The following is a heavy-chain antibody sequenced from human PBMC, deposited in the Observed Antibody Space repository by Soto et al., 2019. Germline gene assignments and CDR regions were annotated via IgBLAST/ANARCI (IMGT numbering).Heavy chain of an antibody. CDR3: ARYYYDRRVDYFDY. CDR2: IYYSGST. V-gene: IGHV4-59*01. J-gene: IGHJ4*02. CDR1: GGSISSYY. D-gene: IGHD3-22*01. Sequence: LSLTCTVSGGSISSYYWSWIRQPPGKGLEWIGYIYYSGSTNYNPSLKSRVTISVDTSKNQFSLKLSSVTAADTAVYYCARYYYDRRVDYFDYWGQVNLVPVSS.